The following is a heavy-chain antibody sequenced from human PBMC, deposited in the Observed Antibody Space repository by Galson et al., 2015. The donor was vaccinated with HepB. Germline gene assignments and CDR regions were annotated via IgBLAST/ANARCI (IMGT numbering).Heavy chain of an antibody. CDR2: ISSSSSYI. D-gene: IGHD3-3*01. V-gene: IGHV3-21*01. Sequence: SLRLSCAASGFTFSSYSMNWVRQAPGKGLEWVSSISSSSSYIYYADSVKGRFTISRDNAKNSLYLQMNSLRAEDTAVYYCASHHEEGFGVVIGYYYYGMDVWGQGTTITVSS. CDR1: GFTFSSYS. J-gene: IGHJ6*02. CDR3: ASHHEEGFGVVIGYYYYGMDV.